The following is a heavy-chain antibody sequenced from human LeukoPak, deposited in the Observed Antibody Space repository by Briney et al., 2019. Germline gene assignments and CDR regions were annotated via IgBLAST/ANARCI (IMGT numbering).Heavy chain of an antibody. V-gene: IGHV4-59*01. CDR2: IYHSGST. Sequence: SETLSLTCTVPGASITTYYWTWIRQPPGKGLEWIGYIYHSGSTNYNPSLKSRVTISLDTSRNQFSLRLSSVTAADTAVYFCAREYSTSSEGDYFDYWGQGSLVTVSS. J-gene: IGHJ4*02. CDR3: AREYSTSSEGDYFDY. D-gene: IGHD6-6*01. CDR1: GASITTYY.